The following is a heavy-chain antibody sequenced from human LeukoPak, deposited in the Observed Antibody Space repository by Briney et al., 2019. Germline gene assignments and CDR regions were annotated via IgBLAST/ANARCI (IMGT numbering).Heavy chain of an antibody. CDR1: GGSISSYY. V-gene: IGHV4-59*08. J-gene: IGHJ3*02. CDR3: AGITTMIVLNGAFDI. D-gene: IGHD3-22*01. Sequence: SETLSLTCTVSGGSISSYYWSWIRQPPGEGLEWIGYIYYSGSTNYNPSLKSRVTISVDTSKNQFSLKLSSVTAADTAVYYCAGITTMIVLNGAFDIWGQGTMVTVSS. CDR2: IYYSGST.